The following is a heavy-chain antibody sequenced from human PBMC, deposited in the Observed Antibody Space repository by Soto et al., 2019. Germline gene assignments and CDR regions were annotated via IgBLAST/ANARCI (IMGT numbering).Heavy chain of an antibody. CDR2: ISYVGSTK. CDR1: GFSFSNYA. J-gene: IGHJ6*02. V-gene: IGHV3-30*18. Sequence: QVQLVESGGGVIQPGKSLRLSCAASGFSFSNYAIHWFRLAPGRGLEGGAVISYVGSTKYYGDSVKGRFTISRDNSINTLYLQMNSLRAEDTALYYCAKDQISHFWSGFPPYYSYTMDVWGPGTTVTVSS. CDR3: AKDQISHFWSGFPPYYSYTMDV. D-gene: IGHD3-3*02.